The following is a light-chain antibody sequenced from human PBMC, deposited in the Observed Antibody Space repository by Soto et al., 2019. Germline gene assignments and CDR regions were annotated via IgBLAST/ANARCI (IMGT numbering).Light chain of an antibody. CDR1: QSISSY. V-gene: IGKV1-39*01. J-gene: IGKJ3*01. CDR2: AAS. CDR3: QQSYNTPLT. Sequence: DIQMTQSPSSLSASVGDRVTITCRASQSISSYLNWYQQKPGKAPKFLIYAASSLQSGVPSRFSGSGSGTDLTLTISSLQPEDFETYYCQQSYNTPLTFGPGTKVD.